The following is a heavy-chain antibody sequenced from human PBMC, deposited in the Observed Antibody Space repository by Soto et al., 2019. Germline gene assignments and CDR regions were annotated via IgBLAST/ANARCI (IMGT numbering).Heavy chain of an antibody. CDR1: GYKFTTYG. D-gene: IGHD7-27*01. Sequence: QVQLLQSGAEVKKPGAAVKVSCKASGYKFTTYGITWVRQAPGQGLEWLGGISTYNGNTDYAQNLQDRFTMTTETSTSTAYLEVRSLTSDDPAVYFCARGLGTNGLDVWGQGTTVTV. CDR3: ARGLGTNGLDV. V-gene: IGHV1-18*04. J-gene: IGHJ6*02. CDR2: ISTYNGNT.